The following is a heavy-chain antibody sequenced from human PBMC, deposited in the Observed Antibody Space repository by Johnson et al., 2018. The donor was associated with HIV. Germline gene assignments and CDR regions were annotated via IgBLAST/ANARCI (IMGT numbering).Heavy chain of an antibody. Sequence: QVQLVESGGGVVQPGRSLRLSCAASGFTFSSYPMHWVRQALGKGLQWVEVISYDGSNKYFEDSVKGRFTISRDNSKNTLYLQMNSLGAADTAVYYCAVVALPMYCYDAFDIWGQGTMGTVYS. J-gene: IGHJ3*02. D-gene: IGHD5-18*01. V-gene: IGHV3-30*04. CDR2: ISYDGSNK. CDR3: AVVALPMYCYDAFDI. CDR1: GFTFSSYP.